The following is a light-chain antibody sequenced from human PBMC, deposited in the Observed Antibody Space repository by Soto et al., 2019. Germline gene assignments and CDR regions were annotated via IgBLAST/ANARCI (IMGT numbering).Light chain of an antibody. J-gene: IGKJ4*01. CDR3: QQRSNWPPALS. Sequence: EIVLTQSPATLSLSPGESATLSCKASQSVRTFLAWYQQKPGKTPRLLIYDASKRATGIPARFSGSGSGTDFTLTSSSLEPEDFAVYYCQQRSNWPPALSFGGGTKVEI. V-gene: IGKV3-11*01. CDR1: QSVRTF. CDR2: DAS.